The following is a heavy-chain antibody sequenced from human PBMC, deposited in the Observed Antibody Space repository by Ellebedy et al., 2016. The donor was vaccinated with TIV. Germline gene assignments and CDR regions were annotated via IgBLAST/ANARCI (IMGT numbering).Heavy chain of an antibody. Sequence: GESLKISCAASGFTFSSYAMSWVRQAPGKGLEWVSAISGSGGSTYYADSVKGRFTISRDNSKNTLYLQMNSLRAEDTAVYYCARDPASWYYYDSSGYYSRGYFDLWGRGTLVTVSS. V-gene: IGHV3-23*01. CDR2: ISGSGGST. J-gene: IGHJ2*01. CDR3: ARDPASWYYYDSSGYYSRGYFDL. D-gene: IGHD3-22*01. CDR1: GFTFSSYA.